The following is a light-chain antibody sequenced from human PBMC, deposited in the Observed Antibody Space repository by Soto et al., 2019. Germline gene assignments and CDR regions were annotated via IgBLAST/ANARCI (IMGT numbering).Light chain of an antibody. J-gene: IGKJ1*01. CDR1: ETVTGKY. V-gene: IGKV3-20*01. CDR2: AAS. Sequence: EIVSTQSPGTLSLSPADRATLSCRASETVTGKYLAWYQQKVGQAPRLLIFAASNRATGIPDRFSGSGSGTDFTLTISRLEPEDFAMYFCQQYSSPPQTFGQGTKVDIK. CDR3: QQYSSPPQT.